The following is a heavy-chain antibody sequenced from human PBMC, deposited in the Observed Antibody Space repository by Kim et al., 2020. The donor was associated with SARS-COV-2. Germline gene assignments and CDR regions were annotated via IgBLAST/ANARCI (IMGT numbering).Heavy chain of an antibody. J-gene: IGHJ5*02. D-gene: IGHD2-15*01. V-gene: IGHV3-48*02. CDR3: ARDSLAVAWYNWFAP. CDR1: GFTFSSYG. CDR2: ISSSSRTI. Sequence: GGSLRLSCAASGFTFSSYGMDWVRQAPGKGLEWVSYISSSSRTIYYADSVKGRFTISRDNAKNTLYLQMNSLRDEDTAVYYCARDSLAVAWYNWFAPWGQGALVTVSS.